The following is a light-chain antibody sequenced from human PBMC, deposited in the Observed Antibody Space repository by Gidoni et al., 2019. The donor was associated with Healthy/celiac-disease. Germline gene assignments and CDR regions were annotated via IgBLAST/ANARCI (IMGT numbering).Light chain of an antibody. Sequence: EIVMTQSPATLSVSPGERATLSCRASQGVSSNLAWYQQKPGQAPRLLIYGASTRATGIPARFSGSGSGTEFTLTISSLQSEDVAVYYCKQYNNWPPTFGGGTKVEIQ. V-gene: IGKV3-15*01. CDR1: QGVSSN. CDR3: KQYNNWPPT. J-gene: IGKJ4*01. CDR2: GAS.